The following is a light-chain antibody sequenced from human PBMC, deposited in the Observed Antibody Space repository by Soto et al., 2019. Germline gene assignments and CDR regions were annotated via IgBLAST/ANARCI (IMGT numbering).Light chain of an antibody. CDR1: MRDVGAYNL. V-gene: IGLV2-14*01. Sequence: QSALTQPASVSGSAGQSITISCSGTMRDVGAYNLVSWYQQHPGTAPKLIIYEVRNRPSSISSRFSGSRSGNTASLTISGLQSEDEGDYYYSAYTARSTLVFGGGTKLTVL. CDR2: EVR. J-gene: IGLJ3*02. CDR3: SAYTARSTLV.